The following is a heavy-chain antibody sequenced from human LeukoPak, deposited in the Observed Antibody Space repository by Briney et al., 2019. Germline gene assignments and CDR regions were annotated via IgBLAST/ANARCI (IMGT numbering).Heavy chain of an antibody. CDR1: GFSFSNYA. CDR3: ARVGYGVLYYFDY. J-gene: IGHJ4*02. Sequence: PGGSLRLSCAASGFSFSNYAMSWVRQAPGKGLEWVSAISISGGSTYYADSVKGRFTISRDNAKNSLYLQMNSLRAEDTAVYYCARVGYGVLYYFDYWGQGTLVTVSS. V-gene: IGHV3-21*01. D-gene: IGHD2-8*02. CDR2: ISISGGST.